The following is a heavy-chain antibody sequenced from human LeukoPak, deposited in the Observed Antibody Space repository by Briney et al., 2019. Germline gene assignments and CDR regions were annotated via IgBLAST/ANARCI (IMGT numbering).Heavy chain of an antibody. Sequence: PGGSLRLSCAASGFTFSTYSMNWVRQAPGKGLEWVSYITTSSSGIYYADSVKGRFTISRDNAKNSLYLQMNSLRDEDTAVYYCARANYAVQYYLDYWGQGTLVTVSS. D-gene: IGHD3-16*01. CDR1: GFTFSTYS. J-gene: IGHJ4*02. CDR3: ARANYAVQYYLDY. V-gene: IGHV3-48*02. CDR2: ITTSSSGI.